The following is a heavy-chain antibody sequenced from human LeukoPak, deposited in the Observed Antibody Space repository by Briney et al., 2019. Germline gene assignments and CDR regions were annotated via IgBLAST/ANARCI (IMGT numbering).Heavy chain of an antibody. V-gene: IGHV3-23*01. J-gene: IGHJ4*02. Sequence: GGSLRLSCAASGFSFSNYAMNWVRQAPGKGLEWVSAISGSGGSTYYADSVKGRFTISRDNSKNTLYLQTSSLRAEDTAVYYCAKDHSYYFDYWGQGTLVTVSS. D-gene: IGHD2-21*01. CDR1: GFSFSNYA. CDR2: ISGSGGST. CDR3: AKDHSYYFDY.